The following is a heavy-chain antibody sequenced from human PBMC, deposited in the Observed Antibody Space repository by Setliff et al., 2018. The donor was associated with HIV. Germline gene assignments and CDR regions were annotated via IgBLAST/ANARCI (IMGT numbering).Heavy chain of an antibody. D-gene: IGHD3-3*01. J-gene: IGHJ5*02. CDR3: ARVQSSEYNFWSGAFDP. CDR1: GGSISSRSYY. Sequence: SETLSLTCTVSGGSISSRSYYWSWIRQPAGKGLEWIGRIYTSGSTNYNPSLKSRVTISIDTSNNQFSLKLSSVTAADTAVYYCARVQSSEYNFWSGAFDPWGQGTLVTVSS. V-gene: IGHV4-61*02. CDR2: IYTSGST.